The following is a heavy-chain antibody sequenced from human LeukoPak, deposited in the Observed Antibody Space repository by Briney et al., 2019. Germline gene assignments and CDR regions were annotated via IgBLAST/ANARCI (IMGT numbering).Heavy chain of an antibody. V-gene: IGHV1-8*01. CDR3: AKIGAAARRTPNPRWFDP. D-gene: IGHD6-6*01. J-gene: IGHJ5*02. Sequence: ASVKVSCKASGYTFTSYDINWVRQATGQGLEWMGWMNPNSGNTGYAQKFQGRVSMTWNTSISTAYMELSSLRSEDTAVYYCAKIGAAARRTPNPRWFDPWGQGTLVTVSS. CDR1: GYTFTSYD. CDR2: MNPNSGNT.